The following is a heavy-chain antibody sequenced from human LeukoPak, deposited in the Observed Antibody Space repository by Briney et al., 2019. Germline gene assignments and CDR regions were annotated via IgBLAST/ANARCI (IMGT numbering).Heavy chain of an antibody. D-gene: IGHD3-10*01. V-gene: IGHV5-51*01. J-gene: IGHJ6*02. CDR2: IYPGDSDT. CDR3: ASSGSGSYSGYYGMDV. CDR1: GYSFTSYW. Sequence: GESLKISCKGSGYSFTSYWIGWVRQMPGKGLEWMGIIYPGDSDTRYSPSFQGQVTISADKSISTAYLQWSSLKASDTAMYYCASSGSGSYSGYYGMDVWGQGTTVTVSS.